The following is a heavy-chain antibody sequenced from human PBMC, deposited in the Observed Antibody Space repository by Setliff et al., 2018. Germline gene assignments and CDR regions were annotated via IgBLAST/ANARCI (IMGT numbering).Heavy chain of an antibody. CDR2: IYHSGST. J-gene: IGHJ4*02. CDR1: GYSISSGYY. D-gene: IGHD3-3*01. CDR3: ARRETYYNFWSGYYAY. V-gene: IGHV4-38-2*01. Sequence: SETLSLTCAVSGYSISSGYYWGWIRQPPGKGLEWIGSIYHSGSTYYNPSLKSRVTISVDTFKNQFSLKLSSVTAADTAVYYCARRETYYNFWSGYYAYWGQGTLVTVS.